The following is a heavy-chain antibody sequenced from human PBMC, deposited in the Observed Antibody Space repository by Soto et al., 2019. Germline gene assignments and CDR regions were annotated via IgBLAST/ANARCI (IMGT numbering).Heavy chain of an antibody. Sequence: GASVKVSCKASGYTFTSYDINWVRQATGQGLEWMGWMNPNSGNTGYAQKFQGRVTMTRNTSISTAYMELSSLRSEDTAVYYCARGLRHYYYYGMDVWGQVTKVTFSS. V-gene: IGHV1-8*01. CDR3: ARGLRHYYYYGMDV. J-gene: IGHJ6*02. CDR1: GYTFTSYD. CDR2: MNPNSGNT.